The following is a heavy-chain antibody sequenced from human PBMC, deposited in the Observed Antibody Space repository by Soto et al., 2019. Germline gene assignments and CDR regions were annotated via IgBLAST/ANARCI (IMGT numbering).Heavy chain of an antibody. D-gene: IGHD3-16*01. Sequence: PWWSRRLSCVASGYTFNSHEMNWVRQAPGKGLEWISSISGSGTTNYAESVKGRFTISRDNAHKSLFLEMKDLRVEDTAVYYCARGGIHWGQGTLVTVSS. CDR1: GYTFNSHE. CDR2: ISGSGTT. CDR3: ARGGIH. J-gene: IGHJ4*02. V-gene: IGHV3-48*03.